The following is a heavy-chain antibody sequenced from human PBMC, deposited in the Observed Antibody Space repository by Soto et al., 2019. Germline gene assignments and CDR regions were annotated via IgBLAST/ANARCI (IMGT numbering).Heavy chain of an antibody. Sequence: GASVKVSCKASGYTFTGYYMHWVRQAPGQGLEWMGWINPNSGGTNYAQKFQGWVTMTRDTSISTAYMELSRLRSDDTAVYYCARADLTNYDFWSGYYKTSYYYYYGMDVWGQGPTVTVSS. V-gene: IGHV1-2*04. D-gene: IGHD3-3*01. CDR2: INPNSGGT. CDR3: ARADLTNYDFWSGYYKTSYYYYYGMDV. CDR1: GYTFTGYY. J-gene: IGHJ6*02.